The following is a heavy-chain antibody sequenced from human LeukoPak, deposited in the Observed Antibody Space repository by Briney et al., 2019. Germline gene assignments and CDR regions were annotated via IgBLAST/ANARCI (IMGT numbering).Heavy chain of an antibody. J-gene: IGHJ4*02. Sequence: GGSLRLSCAASGFTFSSYAMSWVRQAPGKGLEWVSGISGSGGSTYYADFVKGRFTISRDNSKNTLYLQMTSLRAEDTAVYYCAKDQVWIVVGSFDYWGQGTLVVVSS. CDR2: ISGSGGST. CDR3: AKDQVWIVVGSFDY. CDR1: GFTFSSYA. D-gene: IGHD3-22*01. V-gene: IGHV3-23*01.